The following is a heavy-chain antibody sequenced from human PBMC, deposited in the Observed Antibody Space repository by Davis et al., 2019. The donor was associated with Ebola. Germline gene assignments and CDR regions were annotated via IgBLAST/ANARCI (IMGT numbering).Heavy chain of an antibody. CDR1: GGSISNYY. V-gene: IGHV4-59*06. CDR3: AVENRRDELSSRGLYFDF. D-gene: IGHD6-13*01. Sequence: MPSETLSLTCSVSGGSISNYYWSWIRQHPGKGLEWIGYIYYSGSAYYNPSLKSRVTITVDTSKNQFSLKVSYVTAADTAVYYCAVENRRDELSSRGLYFDFWGQGTLVTVSS. CDR2: IYYSGSA. J-gene: IGHJ4*02.